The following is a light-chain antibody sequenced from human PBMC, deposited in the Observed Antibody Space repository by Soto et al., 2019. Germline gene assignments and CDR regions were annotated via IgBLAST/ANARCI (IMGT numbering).Light chain of an antibody. CDR1: QGIRND. CDR3: LQDYNYPRT. Sequence: AIQMTQSPSSLSASVGDRVTITFRASQGIRNDLGWYQQKPGKAPKLLIYAASRLQSGVPSRFSGSGSGTDFTLTISSLQPEDFAPYYCLQDYNYPRTFGQGTKVEIK. V-gene: IGKV1-6*01. CDR2: AAS. J-gene: IGKJ1*01.